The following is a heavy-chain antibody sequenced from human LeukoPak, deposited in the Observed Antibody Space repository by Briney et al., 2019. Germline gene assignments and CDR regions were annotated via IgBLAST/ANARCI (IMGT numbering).Heavy chain of an antibody. D-gene: IGHD1-26*01. Sequence: ASVKVSCKASGGTFSSYAISWVRQAPGQGLEWMGGIIPIFGTANYAQKFQGRVTITTDESTSTACMELSSLRSEDTAVYYCARAQEWELLPNYYYMDVWGKGTTVTVSS. CDR2: IIPIFGTA. CDR3: ARAQEWELLPNYYYMDV. V-gene: IGHV1-69*05. CDR1: GGTFSSYA. J-gene: IGHJ6*03.